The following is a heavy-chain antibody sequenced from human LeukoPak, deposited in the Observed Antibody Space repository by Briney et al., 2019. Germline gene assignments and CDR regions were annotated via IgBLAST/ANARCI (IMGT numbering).Heavy chain of an antibody. D-gene: IGHD6-13*01. J-gene: IGHJ4*02. Sequence: ASVKVSCKASGYTFTSYYMHWVRQAPGQGLEWMGIINPSGGSTSYAQKFQGRVTMTRDRSTSTVYMELSSLRFEDTAVYYCARLGAAAVDYWGQGTMVTVSS. V-gene: IGHV1-46*01. CDR3: ARLGAAAVDY. CDR1: GYTFTSYY. CDR2: INPSGGST.